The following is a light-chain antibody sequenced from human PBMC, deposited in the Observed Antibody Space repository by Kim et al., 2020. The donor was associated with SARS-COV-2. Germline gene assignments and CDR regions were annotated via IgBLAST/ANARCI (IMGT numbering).Light chain of an antibody. CDR3: QQFGSSPFT. Sequence: RESTTLPCRASQGLSSSHLAWYQQRPGQTPRLLIYAASNRAAGIPDRFSGSGAGTDFTLTISRLEPEDFAVYYCQQFGSSPFTFGPGTKVDIK. CDR2: AAS. V-gene: IGKV3-20*01. CDR1: QGLSSSH. J-gene: IGKJ3*01.